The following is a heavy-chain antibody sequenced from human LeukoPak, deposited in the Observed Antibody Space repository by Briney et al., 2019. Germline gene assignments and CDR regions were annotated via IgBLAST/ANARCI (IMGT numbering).Heavy chain of an antibody. CDR1: GFTFDDYT. CDR2: INWDGTST. V-gene: IGHV3-43*01. J-gene: IGHJ6*02. CDR3: ARGYCRGGSCYPEVGYYGMDV. D-gene: IGHD2-15*01. Sequence: GGSLRLSCAVSGFTFDDYTMHWVRHAPGKGLEWVSLINWDGTSTSYADSVKGRFTISRANSENSLYLQMNSLRPEDAAFYYCARGYCRGGSCYPEVGYYGMDVWGRGTTVTVSS.